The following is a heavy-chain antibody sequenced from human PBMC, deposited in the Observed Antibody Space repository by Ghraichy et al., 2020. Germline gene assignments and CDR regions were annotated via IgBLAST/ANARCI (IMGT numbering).Heavy chain of an antibody. CDR2: IYYSGST. CDR1: GGSISSSSYY. D-gene: IGHD6-13*01. V-gene: IGHV4-39*01. J-gene: IGHJ4*02. Sequence: TLSLTCTVSGGSISSSSYYWGWIRQPPGKGLEWIGSIYYSGSTYYNPSLKSRVTISVDTSKNQFSLKLSSVTAADTAVYYCARQFTGRVAAAADYWGQGTLVTVSS. CDR3: ARQFTGRVAAAADY.